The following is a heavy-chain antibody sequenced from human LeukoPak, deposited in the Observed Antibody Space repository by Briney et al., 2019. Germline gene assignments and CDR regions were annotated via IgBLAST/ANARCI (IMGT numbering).Heavy chain of an antibody. CDR2: TKQDGSVK. CDR1: GFTFSDYW. V-gene: IGHV3-7*01. Sequence: GGSLRLSCVASGFTFSDYWMSWVRQAPGKGLEWVANTKQDGSVKYFVDSVKGRFTISRDNAGNSLYLQMNSLGAEDTAVYYCARKGLPDYWGQGTLVTVSS. J-gene: IGHJ4*02. CDR3: ARKGLPDY.